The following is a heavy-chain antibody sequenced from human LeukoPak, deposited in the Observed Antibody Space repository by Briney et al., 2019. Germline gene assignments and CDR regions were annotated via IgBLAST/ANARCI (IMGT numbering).Heavy chain of an antibody. D-gene: IGHD4-17*01. J-gene: IGHJ3*02. CDR2: ISYHGSNK. Sequence: GGSLRLSCAASGFTFSNYAMDWVRQAPGKGLEWVAIISYHGSNKYYSDSMKGRFTISRDNSKNTLYLQMNSLKTEDTAVYYCAKDWLYHGDYGYAFDIWGQGTMVTVSS. V-gene: IGHV3-30*18. CDR3: AKDWLYHGDYGYAFDI. CDR1: GFTFSNYA.